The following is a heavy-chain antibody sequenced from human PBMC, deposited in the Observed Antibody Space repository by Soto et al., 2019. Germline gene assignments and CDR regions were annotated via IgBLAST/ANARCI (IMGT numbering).Heavy chain of an antibody. Sequence: SETLSLTCTVSGDSFNTAGYYWSWIRQHPEKGLEWIGYIYSSGTTYYNPSLRSRISMSMDTSKNLFSLQLTSVTAADTAVYFCAREDDGGDRDYYGLDVWGQGTTVTVSS. V-gene: IGHV4-31*03. CDR1: GDSFNTAGYY. J-gene: IGHJ6*02. D-gene: IGHD2-21*02. CDR2: IYSSGTT. CDR3: AREDDGGDRDYYGLDV.